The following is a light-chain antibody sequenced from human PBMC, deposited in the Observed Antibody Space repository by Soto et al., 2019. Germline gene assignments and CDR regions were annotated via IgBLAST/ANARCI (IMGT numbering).Light chain of an antibody. V-gene: IGKV3-20*01. CDR3: QQYGSTPKT. CDR2: GAS. J-gene: IGKJ2*01. Sequence: EIVLTQSPGTLSLSPGERATLSCRARQSVRSSYLAWFQQKPGQAPRRLIYGASSRATGIPDRFSGSESGTDFTLTISRLEPEDFAVYYCQQYGSTPKTFGQGTKLEIK. CDR1: QSVRSSY.